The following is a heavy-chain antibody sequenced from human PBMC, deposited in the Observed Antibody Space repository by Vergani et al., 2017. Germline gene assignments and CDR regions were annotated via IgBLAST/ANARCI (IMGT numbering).Heavy chain of an antibody. Sequence: EVQLVESGGGLVQPGGSLRLSCAASGFTFSSYWMSWVRQAPGKGLEWVANIKEDGSEKYYVDSVKGRFTISRDNAKNSLYLQMNSLRAEDTAVYYCAREWGDSGGWYIRYYYYGMDVWGQGTTVTVSS. CDR3: AREWGDSGGWYIRYYYYGMDV. V-gene: IGHV3-7*01. CDR1: GFTFSSYW. D-gene: IGHD6-19*01. J-gene: IGHJ6*02. CDR2: IKEDGSEK.